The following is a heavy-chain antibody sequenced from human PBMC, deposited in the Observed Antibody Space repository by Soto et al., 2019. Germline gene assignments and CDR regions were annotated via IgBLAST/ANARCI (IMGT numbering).Heavy chain of an antibody. CDR2: ISSYNGNT. J-gene: IGHJ6*02. Sequence: ASVKVSCKASGYTFTSCGISWVRQAPGQGLERMGWISSYNGNTNYAQKLQGRVTMTTDTSTSTAYMGLRSLRSDDTAASYCVRDRGGCISPSCYAVGWFRPYNYYYGMYVWGQGDTVTVSS. D-gene: IGHD2-2*01. V-gene: IGHV1-18*01. CDR3: VRDRGGCISPSCYAVGWFRPYNYYYGMYV. CDR1: GYTFTSCG.